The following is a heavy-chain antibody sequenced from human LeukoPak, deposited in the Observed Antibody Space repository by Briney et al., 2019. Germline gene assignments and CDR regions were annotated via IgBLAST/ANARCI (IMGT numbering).Heavy chain of an antibody. CDR3: ARDPYSGNYGNYYYYYVDV. CDR1: GFTFNNYN. CDR2: ITSRGTHI. D-gene: IGHD1-26*01. J-gene: IGHJ6*03. Sequence: PGGSLRLSCATSGFTFNNYNMNWVRQAPGRALEWVSSITSRGTHIFYADSVKGRFTISRDNAKNSLYLQMNSLGPEDTAVYYCARDPYSGNYGNYYYYYVDVWGKGTTVTISS. V-gene: IGHV3-21*01.